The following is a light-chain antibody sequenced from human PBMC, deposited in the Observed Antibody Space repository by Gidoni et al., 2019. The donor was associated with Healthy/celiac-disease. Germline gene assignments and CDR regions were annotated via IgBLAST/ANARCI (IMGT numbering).Light chain of an antibody. J-gene: IGLJ2*01. CDR3: QSYDSSLSGSVV. V-gene: IGLV1-40*01. Sequence: QSVLTQPPSVSGAPGPRVPISCTGSSSNIGAGYDVHWYQQHPGTAPKLLIYGNSNRPSGVPDRFSGSKSGTSASLAITGLQAEDEADYYCQSYDSSLSGSVVFGGGTKLTVL. CDR2: GNS. CDR1: SSNIGAGYD.